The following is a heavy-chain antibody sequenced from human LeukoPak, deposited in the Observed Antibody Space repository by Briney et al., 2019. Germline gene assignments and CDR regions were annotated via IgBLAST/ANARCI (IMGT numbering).Heavy chain of an antibody. Sequence: SVKVSCKASGDSISNFAVSWVRQAPGQGLEWMGGIIPILGTADYAQKFQGRVTITADEFTSTTYMELSSLKSEDTAIYYCTTRSCGAGGCSPSLYYYYGLHFWGQGTTVSVSS. D-gene: IGHD3-16*01. CDR3: TTRSCGAGGCSPSLYYYYGLHF. CDR2: IIPILGTA. V-gene: IGHV1-69*13. CDR1: GDSISNFA. J-gene: IGHJ6*02.